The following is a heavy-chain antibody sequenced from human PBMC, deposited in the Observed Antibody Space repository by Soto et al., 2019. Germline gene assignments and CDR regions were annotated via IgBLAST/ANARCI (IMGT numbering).Heavy chain of an antibody. V-gene: IGHV4-39*01. CDR1: GGSSSSSSYY. D-gene: IGHD3-16*02. J-gene: IGHJ6*03. CDR2: IYYSGST. Sequence: SETLSLTCTVSGGSSSSSSYYWGWIRQPPGKGLEWIGSIYYSGSTYYNPSLKSRVTISVDTSKNQFSLKLSSVTAADTAVYYCARQVVITFGGVIVYPLNYYYYMDVWGKGTTVTVSS. CDR3: ARQVVITFGGVIVYPLNYYYYMDV.